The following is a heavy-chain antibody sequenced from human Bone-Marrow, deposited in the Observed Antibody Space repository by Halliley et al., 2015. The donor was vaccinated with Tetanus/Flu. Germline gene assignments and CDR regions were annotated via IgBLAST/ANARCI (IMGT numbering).Heavy chain of an antibody. V-gene: IGHV3-23*01. CDR2: LGGSGHIT. CDR3: AKRGAAGSGFYFDF. Sequence: CVSELGGSGHITYYADSVKGRFTISRDNAGNTLYLQTNSLRAEDTAFYYCAKRGAAGSGFYFDFWGQGSLVTVSS. J-gene: IGHJ4*02. D-gene: IGHD6-13*01.